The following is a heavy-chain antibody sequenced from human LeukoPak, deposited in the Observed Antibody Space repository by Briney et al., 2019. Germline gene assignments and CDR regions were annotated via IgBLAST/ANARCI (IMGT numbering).Heavy chain of an antibody. J-gene: IGHJ4*02. CDR3: ARAPIAAAPDY. CDR2: INPNSGGT. CDR1: GYTFTGYY. V-gene: IGHV1-2*06. Sequence: GASVKVSCKASGYTFTGYYMHWVRQAPGQGLEWMGRINPNSGGTNYAQKFQGRVTIARDTSASTAYMELSSLRSEDTAVYYCARAPIAAAPDYWGQGTLVTVSS. D-gene: IGHD6-13*01.